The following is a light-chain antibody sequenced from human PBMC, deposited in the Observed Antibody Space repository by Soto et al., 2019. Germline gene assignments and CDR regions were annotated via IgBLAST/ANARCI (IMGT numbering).Light chain of an antibody. J-gene: IGKJ1*01. Sequence: EILMTQSPASLPVSAGERATLSCRASQSVRSNLAWYQQRPGQAPRLLIYAASSRATGLPARFSGSGSGTEFTLTISSLQSEDIAVYSCQQYDNWPPASGQGTKV. CDR3: QQYDNWPPA. CDR2: AAS. CDR1: QSVRSN. V-gene: IGKV3-15*01.